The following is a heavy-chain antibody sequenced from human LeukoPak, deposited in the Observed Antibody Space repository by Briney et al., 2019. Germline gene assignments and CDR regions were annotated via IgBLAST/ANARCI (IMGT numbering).Heavy chain of an antibody. D-gene: IGHD1-26*01. V-gene: IGHV1-18*01. Sequence: GASVKVSCKASGYTFTSYGISWVRQAPGQGLEWMGWISAYNGNTNYAQELQGRVTMTTDTSTSTAYMELRSLRSDDTAVYYCARENSGSLYYYYGMDVWGQGTTVTVSS. CDR2: ISAYNGNT. CDR1: GYTFTSYG. J-gene: IGHJ6*02. CDR3: ARENSGSLYYYYGMDV.